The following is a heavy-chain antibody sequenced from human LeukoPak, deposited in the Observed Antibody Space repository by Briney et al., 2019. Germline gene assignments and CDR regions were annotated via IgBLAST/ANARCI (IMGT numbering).Heavy chain of an antibody. CDR3: ASWAGLYDNVYVY. CDR2: TSAYNGNT. V-gene: IGHV1-18*01. D-gene: IGHD5/OR15-5a*01. J-gene: IGHJ4*02. CDR1: EYTLISSG. Sequence: GGSVKVSCKASEYTLISSGLSWGPQAPGQGLEWMGWTSAYNGNTHFAQKFQDRVTMTTDTSTSTVYMDLRSLTSDDTAVYYCASWAGLYDNVYVYWGQGTRVTVSS.